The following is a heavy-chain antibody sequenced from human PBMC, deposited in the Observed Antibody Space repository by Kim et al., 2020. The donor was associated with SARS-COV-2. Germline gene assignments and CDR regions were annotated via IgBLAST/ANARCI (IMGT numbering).Heavy chain of an antibody. J-gene: IGHJ3*02. CDR3: ATRVLVRDAFDI. V-gene: IGHV4-39*01. D-gene: IGHD6-13*01. Sequence: YYNPSLKSRVTISVDTSKNQFSLKLSSVTAADTAVYYCATRVLVRDAFDIWGQGTMVTVSS.